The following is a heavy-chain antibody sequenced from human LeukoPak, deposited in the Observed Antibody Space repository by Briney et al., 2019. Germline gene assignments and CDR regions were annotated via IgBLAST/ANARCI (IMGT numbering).Heavy chain of an antibody. CDR1: GYTFTSYG. CDR2: ISACNGNT. Sequence: ASVKVSCKASGYTFTSYGISWVRQAPGQGLEWMGWISACNGNTNYAQKLQGRVTMTTDTSTSTAYMELRSLRSDDTAVYYCARDSGYSYGPQYNFDYWGQGTLVTVSS. J-gene: IGHJ4*02. V-gene: IGHV1-18*01. CDR3: ARDSGYSYGPQYNFDY. D-gene: IGHD5-18*01.